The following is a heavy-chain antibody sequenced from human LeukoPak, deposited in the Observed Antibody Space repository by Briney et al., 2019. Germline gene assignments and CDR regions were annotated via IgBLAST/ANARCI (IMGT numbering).Heavy chain of an antibody. J-gene: IGHJ6*04. Sequence: GGSLGLSCAASGSIFSNYWMQWVRQAPGKGLEWVANIRQDGSETYYVDSVKGRFTISRDNAKNSLYLQMNSLRAEDTAVYYCAELGITMIGGVWGKGTTVTISS. CDR1: GSIFSNYW. V-gene: IGHV3-7*01. CDR3: AELGITMIGGV. CDR2: IRQDGSET. D-gene: IGHD3-10*02.